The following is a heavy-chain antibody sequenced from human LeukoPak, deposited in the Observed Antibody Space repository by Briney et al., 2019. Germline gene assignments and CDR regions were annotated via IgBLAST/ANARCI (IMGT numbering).Heavy chain of an antibody. Sequence: GGSLRLSCAASGFTFDDYAMHWVRQAPGKGLEWVSAISGSGGSTYYADSVKGRFIISRDNSKNTLYLQMNSLRAEDTAVYYCAKDVVPAAIWWFDPWGQGTLVTVSS. CDR2: ISGSGGST. D-gene: IGHD2-2*01. V-gene: IGHV3-23*01. CDR3: AKDVVPAAIWWFDP. CDR1: GFTFDDYA. J-gene: IGHJ5*02.